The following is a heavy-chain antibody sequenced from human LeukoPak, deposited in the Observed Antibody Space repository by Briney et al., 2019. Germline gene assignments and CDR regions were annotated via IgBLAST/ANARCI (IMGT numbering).Heavy chain of an antibody. D-gene: IGHD3-9*01. J-gene: IGHJ6*03. CDR2: IDPNSGGT. Sequence: GASVKVSCKASGYTFTGYYMHWVRQAPGQGLEWMGWIDPNSGGTNYAQKFQGRVTMTRDTSISTAYMELSRLRSDDTAVYYCARDARELRYCMDVWGKGTTVTVSS. V-gene: IGHV1-2*02. CDR3: ARDARELRYCMDV. CDR1: GYTFTGYY.